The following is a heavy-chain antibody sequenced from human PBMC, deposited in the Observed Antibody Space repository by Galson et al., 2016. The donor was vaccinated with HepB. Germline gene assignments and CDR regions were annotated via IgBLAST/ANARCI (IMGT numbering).Heavy chain of an antibody. CDR1: GFTVSGTY. V-gene: IGHV3-53*01. CDR2: LFSSGAS. D-gene: IGHD3-16*01. Sequence: LRLSCAASGFTVSGTYMSWARQAPGTGLQWVSSLFSSGASFYTESLRGRFTVSRDTSTNTLDLQMNRLRADDSAVYYCEAYSDPFDVWGQGTVVTV. CDR3: EAYSDPFDV. J-gene: IGHJ3*01.